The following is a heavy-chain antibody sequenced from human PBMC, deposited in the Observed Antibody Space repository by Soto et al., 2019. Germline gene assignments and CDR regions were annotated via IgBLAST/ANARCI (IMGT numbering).Heavy chain of an antibody. CDR1: GFTFSYYA. Sequence: GGSLILSCAAAGFTFSYYAMHWVRQAPGKGLEWVAVVSHDGRNTHYADSVKGRFTISRDSSKNTVSLEMTSLRAEDTAVYYCAKGGRQWLVTSDFNYWGQGALVTVSS. D-gene: IGHD6-19*01. V-gene: IGHV3-30*18. CDR2: VSHDGRNT. J-gene: IGHJ4*02. CDR3: AKGGRQWLVTSDFNY.